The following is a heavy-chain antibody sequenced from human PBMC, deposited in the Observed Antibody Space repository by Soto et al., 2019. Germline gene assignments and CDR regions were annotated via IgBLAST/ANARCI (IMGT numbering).Heavy chain of an antibody. D-gene: IGHD3-16*01. V-gene: IGHV4-39*01. CDR1: GGSISSSSYY. Sequence: SVTLSLTCTVSGGSISSSSYYWGWIRQPPGKGLEWIGSIYYSGSTYYNPSLKSRVTISVDTSKNQFSLKLSSVTAADTAVYYCARPRLTFGFDPWGQGTLVTVS. CDR3: ARPRLTFGFDP. CDR2: IYYSGST. J-gene: IGHJ5*02.